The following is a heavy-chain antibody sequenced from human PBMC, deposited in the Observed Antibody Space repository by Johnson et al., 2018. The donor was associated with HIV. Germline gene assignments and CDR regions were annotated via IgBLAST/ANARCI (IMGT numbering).Heavy chain of an antibody. CDR3: ARVVGQLLWFGELLEDDAFDI. V-gene: IGHV3-33*08. CDR2: IWYDGTNK. CDR1: GFTVSNNY. D-gene: IGHD3-10*01. J-gene: IGHJ3*02. Sequence: QVQLVESGGGLVQPGGSLRLSCAASGFTVSNNYMSWVRQAPGKGLEWVAVIWYDGTNKYYADSVKGRFTISRDNAKNTLYLQMNSLRDEDTAVYYCARVVGQLLWFGELLEDDAFDIWGQGTMVTVSS.